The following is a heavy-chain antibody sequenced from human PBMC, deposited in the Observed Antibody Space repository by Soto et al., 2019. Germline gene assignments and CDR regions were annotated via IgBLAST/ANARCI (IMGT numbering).Heavy chain of an antibody. CDR3: ARLESAAPDYYGMDV. CDR1: GYSFTSYW. J-gene: IGHJ6*02. D-gene: IGHD3-3*01. Sequence: GESLKISCKGSGYSFTSYWIGWVRQMPGKGLEWMGIIYPGDSDTRYSPSFQGQVTISADKSISTAYLQWSSLKASDTAMYYCARLESAAPDYYGMDVWGQGTTVTVSS. CDR2: IYPGDSDT. V-gene: IGHV5-51*01.